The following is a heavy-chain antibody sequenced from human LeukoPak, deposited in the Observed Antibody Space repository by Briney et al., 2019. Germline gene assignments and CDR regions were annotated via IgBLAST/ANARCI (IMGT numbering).Heavy chain of an antibody. CDR1: GGSISSGDYY. D-gene: IGHD5-24*01. J-gene: IGHJ6*02. CDR2: IYYSGST. Sequence: SQTLSLTCTVSGGSISSGDYYWSWIRQPPGKGLEWIGYIYYSGSTYYNPSLKSRVTISVDTPKNQFSLKLSSVTAADTAVYYCARDLGVEMAAKRNNYGMDVWGQGTTVTVSS. V-gene: IGHV4-30-4*01. CDR3: ARDLGVEMAAKRNNYGMDV.